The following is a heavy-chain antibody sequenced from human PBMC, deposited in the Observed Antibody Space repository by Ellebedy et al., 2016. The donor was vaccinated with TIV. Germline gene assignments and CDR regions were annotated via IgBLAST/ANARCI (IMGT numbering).Heavy chain of an antibody. CDR2: IRYDGSNK. D-gene: IGHD6-13*01. CDR1: GFTFTAYG. J-gene: IGHJ6*02. Sequence: GGSLRLXXAASGFTFTAYGMHWVRQAPGKGLEWVAVIRYDGSNKSYADSVKGRFTISRENAKNSLYLQMNSLRAEDTAVYYCAREKPAAGRDYFHYYGMDVWGQGTTVTVAS. CDR3: AREKPAAGRDYFHYYGMDV. V-gene: IGHV3-33*01.